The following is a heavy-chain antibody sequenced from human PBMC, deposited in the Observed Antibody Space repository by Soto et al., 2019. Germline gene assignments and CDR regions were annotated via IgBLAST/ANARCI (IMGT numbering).Heavy chain of an antibody. V-gene: IGHV3-30-3*01. D-gene: IGHD3-9*01. J-gene: IGHJ4*02. Sequence: GGSLRLSCAASGFTFSSYNMHWVRQAPGKGLEWVAVISYDGSKKYYADSVRGRFTISRDSSKNTLYLEMNSLRGDDTAVYYCARVSETYSDAWFFDCWGQGTLVTVSS. CDR2: ISYDGSKK. CDR1: GFTFSSYN. CDR3: ARVSETYSDAWFFDC.